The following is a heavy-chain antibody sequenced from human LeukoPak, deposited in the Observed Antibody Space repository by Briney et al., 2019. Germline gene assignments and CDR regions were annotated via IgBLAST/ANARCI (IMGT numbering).Heavy chain of an antibody. D-gene: IGHD4-17*01. CDR3: ARYRYGDGLDS. J-gene: IGHJ4*02. CDR2: IGTAGDT. CDR1: EFTFINYD. V-gene: IGHV3-13*01. Sequence: GGSLRLSCAASEFTFINYDTHWVRQAKGKGLEWVSAIGTAGDTYYSGSVKGRFAISRENAKNSVYLQMNSLRAGDSAMYYCARYRYGDGLDSWGQGTLVTVSS.